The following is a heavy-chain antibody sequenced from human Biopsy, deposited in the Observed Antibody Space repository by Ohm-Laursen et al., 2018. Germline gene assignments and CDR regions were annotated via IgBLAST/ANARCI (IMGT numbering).Heavy chain of an antibody. D-gene: IGHD3-10*01. CDR3: AADSGSGSHFRFDY. CDR1: GYSFTNYY. V-gene: IGHV1-46*01. J-gene: IGHJ4*02. CDR2: INPSGSDA. Sequence: ASVKVSCKASGYSFTNYYMHWVRQAPGQGLEWMGIINPSGSDATYAQKFQGRVTMTRDTSTSTAYMDLSSLRSEDTAVYYCAADSGSGSHFRFDYWGQGALVSVSS.